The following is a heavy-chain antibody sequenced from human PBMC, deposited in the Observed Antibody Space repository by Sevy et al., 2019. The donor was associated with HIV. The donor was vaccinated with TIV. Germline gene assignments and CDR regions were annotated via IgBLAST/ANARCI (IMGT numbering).Heavy chain of an antibody. CDR1: GFSLNSYW. CDR2: ISSSSSTI. V-gene: IGHV3-48*02. Sequence: GGSLRLSCAASGFSLNSYWMSWVRQAPGKGLEWVSYISSSSSTIYYADSVKGRFTISRDNAKNSLYLQMNSLRDEDTAVYYCARDIEGNYYDSSGYYYEAYWYFDLWGRGTLVTVSS. D-gene: IGHD3-22*01. CDR3: ARDIEGNYYDSSGYYYEAYWYFDL. J-gene: IGHJ2*01.